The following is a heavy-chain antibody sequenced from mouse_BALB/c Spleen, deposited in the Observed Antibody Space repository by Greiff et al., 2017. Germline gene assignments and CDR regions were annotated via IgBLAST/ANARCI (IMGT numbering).Heavy chain of an antibody. CDR2: INPSNGGT. Sequence: VQLQQSGAELVKPGASVKLSCKASGYTFTSYYMYWVKQRSGQGLEWIGEINPSNGGTNFNEKFKSKATLTVDKSSSTAYMQLSSLTSEDSAVYYCTTGSYYFDYWGQGTTLTVSS. D-gene: IGHD1-1*01. J-gene: IGHJ2*01. V-gene: IGHV1S81*02. CDR3: TTGSYYFDY. CDR1: GYTFTSYY.